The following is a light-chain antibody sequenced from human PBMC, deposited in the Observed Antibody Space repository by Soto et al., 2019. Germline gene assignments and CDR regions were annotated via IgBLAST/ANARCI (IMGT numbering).Light chain of an antibody. CDR3: QQYNNWPRWT. CDR1: QSVSSN. Sequence: EIVMTQSPATLSVSPGERATLSCWASQSVSSNLAWYQQKPGQAPRLLIYGASTRATGIPARFSGSGSGTEFTLTISSLQSEDFAVYYCQQYNNWPRWTCGQGTKVEIK. CDR2: GAS. J-gene: IGKJ1*01. V-gene: IGKV3-15*01.